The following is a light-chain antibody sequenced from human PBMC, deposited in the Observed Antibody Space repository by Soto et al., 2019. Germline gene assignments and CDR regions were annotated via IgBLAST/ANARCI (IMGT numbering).Light chain of an antibody. V-gene: IGKV3-20*01. CDR2: GAS. Sequence: SASQSVSSSYIAWYQQRPGQTPSLLIYGASTRATGIPDRFSGSGSGTHFTLTISRLEPGDFAVYYCQHFGGTTFTFGQGTRLEI. J-gene: IGKJ5*01. CDR3: QHFGGTTFT. CDR1: QSVSSSY.